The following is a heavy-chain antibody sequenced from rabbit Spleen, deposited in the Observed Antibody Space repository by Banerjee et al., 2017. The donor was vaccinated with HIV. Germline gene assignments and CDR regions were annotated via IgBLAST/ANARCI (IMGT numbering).Heavy chain of an antibody. V-gene: IGHV1S40*01. Sequence: QQLVESGGGLVKPGASLTLTCKASGITLSSSDHMCWVRQAPGKGLEWISCITGSSSGFAYSATWAKGRFTCSKTSSTTVTLQMTSLTVADTATYFCARDSQYAGYAGFGYATLDYGMDLWGPGTLVTVS. CDR1: GITLSSSDH. CDR3: ARDSQYAGYAGFGYATLDYGMDL. J-gene: IGHJ6*01. CDR2: ITGSSSGFA. D-gene: IGHD6-1*01.